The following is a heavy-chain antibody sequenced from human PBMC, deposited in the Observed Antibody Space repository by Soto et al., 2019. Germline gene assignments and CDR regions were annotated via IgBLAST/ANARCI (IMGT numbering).Heavy chain of an antibody. V-gene: IGHV3-30-3*01. D-gene: IGHD3-3*01. J-gene: IGHJ4*02. CDR3: ARGTEVRFLEWLSSAPYYFDY. Sequence: PEESLRQSCATSGFTFSSYAMHRIRQAPGKGLEWVAVISYDGSNKYYADSVKDRFTISRDYSKYSLYLQMNSLRAEDTAVYYCARGTEVRFLEWLSSAPYYFDYWGQGTLVTVSS. CDR2: ISYDGSNK. CDR1: GFTFSSYA.